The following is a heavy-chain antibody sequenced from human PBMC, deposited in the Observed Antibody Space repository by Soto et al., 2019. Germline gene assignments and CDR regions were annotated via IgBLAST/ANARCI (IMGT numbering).Heavy chain of an antibody. J-gene: IGHJ4*02. D-gene: IGHD4-17*01. V-gene: IGHV3-48*01. Sequence: GGSLRLSCAASGFTFSSYNMNWVRQAPGKGLEWLSYITISSGTIYYADSVRGRFTISRDNAKNSLYLQMNSLRAEDTAVYYCARDHLYAFDYWGLGSLVTVSS. CDR1: GFTFSSYN. CDR3: ARDHLYAFDY. CDR2: ITISSGTI.